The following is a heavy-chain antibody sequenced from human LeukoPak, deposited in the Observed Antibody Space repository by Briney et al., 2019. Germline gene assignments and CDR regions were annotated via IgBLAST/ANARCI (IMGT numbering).Heavy chain of an antibody. CDR2: IIPIFGTA. V-gene: IGHV1-69*05. D-gene: IGHD6-6*01. CDR1: GGTFSSYA. Sequence: SVKVSCKASGGTFSSYAISWVRQAPGQGREWMGGIIPIFGTANYAQKLQGRVTMTTDTSTSTAYMELRSLRSDDTAVYYCARERYSSSSADYWGQGTLVTVSS. J-gene: IGHJ4*02. CDR3: ARERYSSSSADY.